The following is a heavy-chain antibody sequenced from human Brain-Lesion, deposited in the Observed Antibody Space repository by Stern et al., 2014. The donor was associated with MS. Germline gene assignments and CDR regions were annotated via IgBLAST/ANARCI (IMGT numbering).Heavy chain of an antibody. J-gene: IGHJ6*02. D-gene: IGHD2-15*01. Sequence: VHLVESGGGLVQPGGSLGLSCAGSGFSLSSYWMSWVRQAPGQGPELVATIKQDGSERYYVDSVKGRFTISRDNSKNSVFLQMNSLRVDDTSVYYCARDCGSGSCYQTQYYYGVDVWGQGTTVIVSS. V-gene: IGHV3-7*01. CDR2: IKQDGSER. CDR1: GFSLSSYW. CDR3: ARDCGSGSCYQTQYYYGVDV.